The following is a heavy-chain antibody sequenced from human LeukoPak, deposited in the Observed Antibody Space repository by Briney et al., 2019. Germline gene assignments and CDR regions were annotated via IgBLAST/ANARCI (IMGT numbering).Heavy chain of an antibody. CDR2: ISYDGSNK. D-gene: IGHD6-6*01. V-gene: IGHV3-30*18. CDR3: AKDRTSSIAGRPDYFDY. CDR1: GFTFSSYG. Sequence: GGSLRLSCAASGFTFSSYGMHWVRQAPGKGLEWVTIISYDGSNKYYADSVKGRFTISRDNSKNTLYLQMNSLRAEDTAVYYCAKDRTSSIAGRPDYFDYWGQGTLVTVSS. J-gene: IGHJ4*02.